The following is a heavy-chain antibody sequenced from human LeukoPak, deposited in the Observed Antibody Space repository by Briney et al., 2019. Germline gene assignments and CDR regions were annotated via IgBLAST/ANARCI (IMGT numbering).Heavy chain of an antibody. CDR2: FDPEDGET. Sequence: ASVKVSCKVSGYTLTELSMHWVRQAPGKGLEWMGGFDPEDGETIYAQKFQGRVTMTEDTSTDTAYVELSSLRSEDTAVYYCATDLRLIVPDAFDIWGQGTMVTVSS. CDR3: ATDLRLIVPDAFDI. V-gene: IGHV1-24*01. CDR1: GYTLTELS. D-gene: IGHD3-22*01. J-gene: IGHJ3*02.